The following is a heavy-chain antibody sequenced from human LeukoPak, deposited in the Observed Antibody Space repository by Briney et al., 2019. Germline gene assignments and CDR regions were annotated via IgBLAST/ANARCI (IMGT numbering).Heavy chain of an antibody. D-gene: IGHD2-15*01. V-gene: IGHV3-30*02. CDR2: IPYDGSNK. J-gene: IGHJ4*02. Sequence: GGSLTLSCAASGFTFSSYGMHWVRQAPSKGLEGVTFIPYDGSNKYYADSVKGRFTISRDNSKNTLYLQMNSLRAEDTAVYYCARDLVVAGTYGFGNWGQGTLVTVSS. CDR3: ARDLVVAGTYGFGN. CDR1: GFTFSSYG.